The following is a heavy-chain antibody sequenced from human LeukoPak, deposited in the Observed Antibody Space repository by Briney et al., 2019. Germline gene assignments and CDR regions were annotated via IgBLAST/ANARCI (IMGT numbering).Heavy chain of an antibody. Sequence: LKPSPKVSAYSSTNYSTAWLRLLPPPGLEPKGIIYPGDFDTRYSPSFQGQVTISADKSVSTAYLQWNSLKASDTAMYYCARVHQLLQPGDYWGQGTLVTVSS. D-gene: IGHD2-2*01. CDR2: IYPGDFDT. CDR3: ARVHQLLQPGDY. CDR1: AYSSTNYS. V-gene: IGHV5-51*01. J-gene: IGHJ4*02.